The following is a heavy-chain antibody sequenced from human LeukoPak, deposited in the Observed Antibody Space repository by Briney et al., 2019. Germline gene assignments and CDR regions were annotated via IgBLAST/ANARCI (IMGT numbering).Heavy chain of an antibody. CDR3: AKDVGLDY. J-gene: IGHJ4*02. CDR1: GFTFSSYG. Sequence: PGGSLRLSCAASGFTFSSYGMHWVRQAPGKGLEWVAVISHDGSNKYYADSVKGRFTISRDNSKNTLYLQMNSLRAEDTAVYYCAKDVGLDYWGQGTLVTVSS. V-gene: IGHV3-30*18. D-gene: IGHD3-10*01. CDR2: ISHDGSNK.